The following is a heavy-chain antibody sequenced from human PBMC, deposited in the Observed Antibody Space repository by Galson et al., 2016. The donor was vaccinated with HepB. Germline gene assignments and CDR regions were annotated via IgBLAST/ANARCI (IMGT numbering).Heavy chain of an antibody. V-gene: IGHV3-11*06. CDR2: ISSSSGYT. J-gene: IGHJ6*02. Sequence: SLRLSCAASGFTFSDYYMTWMRLAPGKGLQWVSYISSSSGYTNCEDSVKGRFTISRDNAKNSLFLDMNSLRDEDTAVYYCARGGISNYYNGMDVWGQGTTVIAS. D-gene: IGHD3-3*01. CDR3: ARGGISNYYNGMDV. CDR1: GFTFSDYY.